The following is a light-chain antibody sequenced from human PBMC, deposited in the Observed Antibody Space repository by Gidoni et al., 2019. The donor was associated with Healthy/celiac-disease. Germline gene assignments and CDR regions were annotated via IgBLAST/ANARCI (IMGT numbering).Light chain of an antibody. J-gene: IGKJ3*01. CDR2: AAS. CDR1: QSISSY. Sequence: DIQMTQSPSSLSASVGDRVTITCRASQSISSYLNWYQQKPGKAPKLLIYAASSLHSGVPSRFSGSGFGTDFTLTISSLQPEDFATYYCQQSYSTPVTFGPGTKVDIK. V-gene: IGKV1-39*01. CDR3: QQSYSTPVT.